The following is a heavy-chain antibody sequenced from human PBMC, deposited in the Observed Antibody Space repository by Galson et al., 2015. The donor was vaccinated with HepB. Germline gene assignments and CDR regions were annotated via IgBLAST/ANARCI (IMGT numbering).Heavy chain of an antibody. J-gene: IGHJ3*01. CDR1: GFTFTNYY. Sequence: SLRLSCAASGFTFTNYYMGWVRQAPGKGLEWVAYINQDGGARFYVDSVRGRFTISRDNADNLLYLQMNSLRVEDTAVCYCARWSLAFDFWGQGTMLTVSS. CDR3: ARWSLAFDF. V-gene: IGHV3-7*01. CDR2: INQDGGAR.